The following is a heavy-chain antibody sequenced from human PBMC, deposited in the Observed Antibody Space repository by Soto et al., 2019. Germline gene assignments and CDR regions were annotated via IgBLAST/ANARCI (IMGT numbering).Heavy chain of an antibody. Sequence: ASVKVSCKASGYSFTNYYMHWVRQAPGQGLEWMGTINAGGGYTTYAQRFQGRVTMTRDTSTSTVSMELSSLRSEDTAVYYCAREGLEDYDILTGYYNAFGIWGQGTMVTVSS. CDR3: AREGLEDYDILTGYYNAFGI. V-gene: IGHV1-46*03. J-gene: IGHJ3*02. CDR2: INAGGGYT. D-gene: IGHD3-9*01. CDR1: GYSFTNYY.